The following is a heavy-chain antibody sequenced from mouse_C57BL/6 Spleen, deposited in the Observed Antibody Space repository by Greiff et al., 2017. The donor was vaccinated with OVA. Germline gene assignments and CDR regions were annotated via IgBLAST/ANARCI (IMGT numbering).Heavy chain of an antibody. D-gene: IGHD2-4*01. J-gene: IGHJ3*01. CDR2: ISYDGSN. CDR3: AREDDYDVAPFAY. V-gene: IGHV3-6*01. Sequence: DVQLQESGPGLVKPSQSLSLTCSVTGYSITSGYYWNWIRQFPGNKLEWMGYISYDGSNNYNPSLKNRISITRDTSKNQFFLKLNSVTTEDTATYYCAREDDYDVAPFAYWGQGTLVTVSA. CDR1: GYSITSGYY.